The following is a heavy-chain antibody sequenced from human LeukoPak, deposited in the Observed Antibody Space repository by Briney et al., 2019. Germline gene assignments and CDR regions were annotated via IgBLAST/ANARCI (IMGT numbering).Heavy chain of an antibody. J-gene: IGHJ4*02. V-gene: IGHV3-7*01. CDR2: IKQDGSET. CDR3: ARGRPYYFDY. CDR1: GFTFRSYW. Sequence: GGSLRLSCAASGFTFRSYWVTWVRQYPGKGLEWVANIKQDGSETYYADSVKGRFTISRDNAKRSLYLQMNSLRAEDTAVYYCARGRPYYFDYWGQGTLVTVSS.